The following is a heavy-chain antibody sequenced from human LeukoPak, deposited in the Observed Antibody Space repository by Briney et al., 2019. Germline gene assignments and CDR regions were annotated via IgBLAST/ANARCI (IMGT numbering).Heavy chain of an antibody. J-gene: IGHJ4*02. D-gene: IGHD3-16*01. CDR1: GFTFGDYP. Sequence: PGGSLRLSCTASGFTFGDYPMSWVRQAPGKGLEWVGFIRSKTYGGTTEYAASVKGRFTISRDDSKSIAYLQMNSLKTDDTAVYYCARARSGGYYFDYWGQGTLVTVSS. CDR3: ARARSGGYYFDY. V-gene: IGHV3-49*04. CDR2: IRSKTYGGTT.